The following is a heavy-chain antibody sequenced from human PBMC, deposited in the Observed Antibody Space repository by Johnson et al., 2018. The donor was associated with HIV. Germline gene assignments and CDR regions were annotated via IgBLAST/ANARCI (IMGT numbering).Heavy chain of an antibody. V-gene: IGHV3-23*04. CDR3: ARDGYSSGWYGNDAFDI. J-gene: IGHJ3*02. D-gene: IGHD6-19*01. CDR2: ISGSGGST. Sequence: VTLVESGGGLVQPGGSLRLSCAASGFTFSSYAMSWVRQAPGKGLEWVSAISGSGGSTYYADSVKGRFTISRDNSKNTLYLQMNSLRAEDTAVYYCARDGYSSGWYGNDAFDIWGQGTMVTVSS. CDR1: GFTFSSYA.